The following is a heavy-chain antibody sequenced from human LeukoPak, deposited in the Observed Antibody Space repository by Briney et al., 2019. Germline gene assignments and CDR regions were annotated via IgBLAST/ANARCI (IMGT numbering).Heavy chain of an antibody. CDR1: GFTFSSYG. CDR3: ARDGXDSSGYCDY. D-gene: IGHD3-22*01. CDR2: IWYDGSNK. Sequence: GGSLRLSCAASGFTFSSYGMHWVRQAPGKGLEWVAVIWYDGSNKYYADSVKGRFTISRDNSKNTLYLQMNSLRAEDTAVYYCARDGXDSSGYCDYWGQGTLVTVSS. V-gene: IGHV3-33*01. J-gene: IGHJ4*02.